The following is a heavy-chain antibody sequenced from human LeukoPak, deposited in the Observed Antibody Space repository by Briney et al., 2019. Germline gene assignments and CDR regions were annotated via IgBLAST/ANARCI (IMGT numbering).Heavy chain of an antibody. CDR2: IYHSGST. Sequence: SETLSLTCSVSGGSISSPGYYWNWIRQPPGKGLEWIGHIYHSGSTYYNPSLKSRVTITVDRSKNQFSLKLSSVTAADTAVYYCARVCSNTSCWGAFDIWGQGTMVTVSS. D-gene: IGHD2-2*01. V-gene: IGHV4-30-2*01. CDR3: ARVCSNTSCWGAFDI. J-gene: IGHJ3*02. CDR1: GGSISSPGYY.